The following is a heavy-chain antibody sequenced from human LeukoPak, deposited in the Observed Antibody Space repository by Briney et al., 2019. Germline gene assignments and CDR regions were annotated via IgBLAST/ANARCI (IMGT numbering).Heavy chain of an antibody. CDR1: GYTFTSYD. D-gene: IGHD2-2*01. Sequence: ASVKVSCKASGYTFTSYDINWVRQATGQGLEWMGWMNPNSGNTGYAQKFQGRVTMTRNTSISTAYMELSSLRSEDTAVYYCARTRYQLLPYYYGMDVWGQGTTATVSS. V-gene: IGHV1-8*01. CDR3: ARTRYQLLPYYYGMDV. CDR2: MNPNSGNT. J-gene: IGHJ6*02.